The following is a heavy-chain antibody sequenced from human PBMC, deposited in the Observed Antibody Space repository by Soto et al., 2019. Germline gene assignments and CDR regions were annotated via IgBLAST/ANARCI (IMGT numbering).Heavy chain of an antibody. CDR3: AKDSFRASFRYFAY. J-gene: IGHJ4*02. CDR2: ISGSGVST. CDR1: GFTFSSYA. D-gene: IGHD3-16*02. Sequence: GGSLRLSCAASGFTFSSYAMSWVRQAPGKGLEWVSAISGSGVSTYYADSVKGRFTISRDNSKNTLYLQMNSLRAEDTAVYYCAKDSFRASFRYFAYGVQGTLVTVTS. V-gene: IGHV3-23*01.